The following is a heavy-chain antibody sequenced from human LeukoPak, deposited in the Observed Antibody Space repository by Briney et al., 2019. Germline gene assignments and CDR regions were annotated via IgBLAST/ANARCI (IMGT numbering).Heavy chain of an antibody. J-gene: IGHJ6*04. D-gene: IGHD2-15*01. CDR3: VRDEVVVAATPSGMDV. V-gene: IGHV1-69*13. CDR2: IIPIFGTA. Sequence: SVKVSCKASGGTFSSYAISWVRQAPGQGLAWMGGIIPIFGTANYAQKFQGRVTITADESTSTAYMELSSLRSEDTAVYYCVRDEVVVAATPSGMDVWGKGTAVTVSS. CDR1: GGTFSSYA.